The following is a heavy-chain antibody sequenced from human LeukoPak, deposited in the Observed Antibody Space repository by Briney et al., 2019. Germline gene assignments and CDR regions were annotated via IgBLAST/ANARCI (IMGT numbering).Heavy chain of an antibody. V-gene: IGHV3-21*01. Sequence: GSLRLSCAASGFTFSSYSMNWVRQAPGKGLEWVSSISSSSSYIYYADSVKGRFTISRDNAKNSLYLQMNSLRAEDTAVYYCARGYTYYDFWSGYYGGADAFDIWGQGTMVTVSS. CDR1: GFTFSSYS. CDR2: ISSSSSYI. CDR3: ARGYTYYDFWSGYYGGADAFDI. J-gene: IGHJ3*02. D-gene: IGHD3-3*01.